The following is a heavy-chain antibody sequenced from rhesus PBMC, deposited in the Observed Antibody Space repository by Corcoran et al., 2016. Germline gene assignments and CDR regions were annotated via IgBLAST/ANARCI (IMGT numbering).Heavy chain of an antibody. CDR3: VRSGSGWAFDY. D-gene: IGHD6-31*01. CDR2: ITYGWSP. J-gene: IGHJ4*01. V-gene: IGHV4-122*02. Sequence: QVQLQESGPRLVKPSETLSLTCAVPGGSVSSGYYYWSWIRQPPGKGLEWIGYITYGWSPSYTPPIKSRLPISRDTSKNHFSLILNSVTAADTAVYYCVRSGSGWAFDYWGQGVLVTVSS. CDR1: GGSVSSGYYY.